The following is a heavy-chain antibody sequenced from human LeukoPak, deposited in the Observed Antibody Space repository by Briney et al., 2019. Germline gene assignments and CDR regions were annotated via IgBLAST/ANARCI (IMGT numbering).Heavy chain of an antibody. D-gene: IGHD1-26*01. CDR2: IYTSGST. V-gene: IGHV4-4*07. CDR1: GGSISSYY. CDR3: ARDPRGIVGANHNWFDP. Sequence: PSETLSLTCTVSGGSISSYYWSWIRQPAGKGLEWIGRIYTSGSTNYNPSLKSRVTMSVDTSKNQFSLKLSSVTAADTAVYYCARDPRGIVGANHNWFDPWGQGTLATVSS. J-gene: IGHJ5*02.